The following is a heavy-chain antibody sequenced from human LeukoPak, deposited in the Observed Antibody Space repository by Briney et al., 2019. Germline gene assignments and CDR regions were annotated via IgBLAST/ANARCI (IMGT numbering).Heavy chain of an antibody. V-gene: IGHV1-46*01. Sequence: ASVKVSCKASGYTFTSYYMHWVRQAPGQGLEWMGIINPSGGSTSYAQKFQGRVTMTRDTSTSTVYMELSSLRSEDTAVYYCARDGSYYDSSGYSGYYYGMDVWGQGTTVTVSS. CDR3: ARDGSYYDSSGYSGYYYGMDV. J-gene: IGHJ6*02. CDR1: GYTFTSYY. D-gene: IGHD3-22*01. CDR2: INPSGGST.